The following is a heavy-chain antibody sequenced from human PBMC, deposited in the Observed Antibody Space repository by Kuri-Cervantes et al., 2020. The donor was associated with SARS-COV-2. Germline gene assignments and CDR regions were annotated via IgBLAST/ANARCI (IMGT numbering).Heavy chain of an antibody. D-gene: IGHD2-2*01. Sequence: LRLSCTVSGGSISSGSYYWSWIRQPAGKGLEWIGYIYTSGSTNYNPSLKSRVTISVDTSKNQFSLKLSSVTAADTAVYYCASLGGGGDVPAARLGAFDIWGQGTMVTVSS. CDR1: GGSISSGSYY. J-gene: IGHJ3*02. CDR2: IYTSGST. V-gene: IGHV4-61*09. CDR3: ASLGGGGDVPAARLGAFDI.